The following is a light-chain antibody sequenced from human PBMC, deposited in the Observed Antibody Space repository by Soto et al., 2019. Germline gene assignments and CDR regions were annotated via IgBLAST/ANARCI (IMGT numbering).Light chain of an antibody. V-gene: IGKV1-5*03. CDR3: QQYNSYPWT. J-gene: IGKJ1*01. Sequence: DIQMTQSPSTLSASVGDRVTITCRASQSIGNWLAWYQQKPGKAPNLLIYKASSLESGVPSRFSGSGSGTEITLTISSLQPDDFATYYGQQYNSYPWTFGQGTKVEIK. CDR1: QSIGNW. CDR2: KAS.